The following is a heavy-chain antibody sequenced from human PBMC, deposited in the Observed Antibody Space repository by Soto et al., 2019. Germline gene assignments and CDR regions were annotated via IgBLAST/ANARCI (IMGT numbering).Heavy chain of an antibody. Sequence: GESLKISCKGSGYSFTSFWIGWVRQMPGKGLEWMGIIYPGDSDTRYTPSFQGQVTISAVKSISTAYLQWSSLKASDTAMYYCARQQIPGELTAFDIWGQGTMVTVSS. CDR3: ARQQIPGELTAFDI. J-gene: IGHJ3*02. CDR2: IYPGDSDT. D-gene: IGHD1-26*01. V-gene: IGHV5-51*01. CDR1: GYSFTSFW.